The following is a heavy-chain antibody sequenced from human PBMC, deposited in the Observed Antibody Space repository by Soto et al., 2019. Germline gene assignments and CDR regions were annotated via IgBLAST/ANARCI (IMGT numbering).Heavy chain of an antibody. CDR3: ARGSGSTSRGVYYYGMDV. J-gene: IGHJ6*02. D-gene: IGHD2-2*01. CDR1: GFTFSSYS. CDR2: ISSSSSII. Sequence: EVQLVESGGGLVQPGGSLRLSCAASGFTFSSYSMNWVRQAPGKGLEWVSYISSSSSIIYYADSVKGRFTISRDKAKNSVYLQMNSLRDEDTAVYYWARGSGSTSRGVYYYGMDVWGQGTTVTVSS. V-gene: IGHV3-48*02.